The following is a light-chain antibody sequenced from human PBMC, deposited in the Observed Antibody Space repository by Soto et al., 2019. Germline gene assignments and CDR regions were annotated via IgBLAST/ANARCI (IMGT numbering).Light chain of an antibody. Sequence: DIVLTQSPGTLSLSPGERATLSCRASQSVSSGYVAWYQQKPGQSPRLLIHGASSRATGIPDRFSGSGSGTDFTLTISRLEPEDSAVYYCQQFRTFGPGIKVEIK. V-gene: IGKV3-20*01. J-gene: IGKJ3*01. CDR2: GAS. CDR1: QSVSSGY. CDR3: QQFRT.